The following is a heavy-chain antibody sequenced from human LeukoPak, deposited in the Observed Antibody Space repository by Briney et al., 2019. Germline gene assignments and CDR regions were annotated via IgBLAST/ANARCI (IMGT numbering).Heavy chain of an antibody. CDR3: ARESYYGSGSYFDY. V-gene: IGHV1-69*04. CDR1: GGTFSSYA. D-gene: IGHD3-10*01. CDR2: IIPIFGIA. J-gene: IGHJ4*02. Sequence: SVKVSCKASGGTFSSYAISWVRQAPGQGLEWMGRIIPIFGIANYAQEFQGRVTITADKSTSTAYMELSSLRSEDTAVYYCARESYYGSGSYFDYWGQGTLVTVSS.